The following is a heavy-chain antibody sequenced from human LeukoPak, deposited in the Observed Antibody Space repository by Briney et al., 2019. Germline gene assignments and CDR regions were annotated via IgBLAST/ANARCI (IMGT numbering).Heavy chain of an antibody. J-gene: IGHJ6*02. CDR3: ARDTNDITGTTGIDYYGMDV. Sequence: ASVKVSCKASGYTFTGYYMHWVRQAPGQGLEWMGWINPNSGGTNYAQKFQGRVTMTRDTSISTAYMELSRLRSDDTAVYYCARDTNDITGTTGIDYYGMDVWGQGTTVTVPS. CDR1: GYTFTGYY. CDR2: INPNSGGT. D-gene: IGHD1-7*01. V-gene: IGHV1-2*02.